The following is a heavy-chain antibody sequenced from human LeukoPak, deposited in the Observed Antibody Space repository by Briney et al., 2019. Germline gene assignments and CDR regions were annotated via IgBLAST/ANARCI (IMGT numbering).Heavy chain of an antibody. CDR3: ARDFLAAKPCYFDY. CDR2: ISSSSSTI. V-gene: IGHV3-48*01. CDR1: GFTFSSYS. D-gene: IGHD6-6*01. Sequence: GGSLRLSCAASGFTFSSYSMNWVRQAPGKGLEWVSYISSSSSTIYYADSVKGRFTISRDNAKNSLYLQMNSLRAEDTAVYYCARDFLAAKPCYFDYWGQGTLVTVSS. J-gene: IGHJ4*02.